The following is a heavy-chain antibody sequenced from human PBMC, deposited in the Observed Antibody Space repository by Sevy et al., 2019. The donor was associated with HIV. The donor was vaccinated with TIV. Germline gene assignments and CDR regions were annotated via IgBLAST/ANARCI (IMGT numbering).Heavy chain of an antibody. CDR2: IWCDGSNK. V-gene: IGHV3-33*01. CDR1: GFTFSSYG. J-gene: IGHJ3*02. Sequence: GGSLRLSCAASGFTFSSYGMHWVRQAPGKGLEWVAVIWCDGSNKYYADSVKGRFTISRDNSKNTLYLQMNSLRAEDTAVYYCAREFDRDAFDIWGQGTMVTVSS. CDR3: AREFDRDAFDI.